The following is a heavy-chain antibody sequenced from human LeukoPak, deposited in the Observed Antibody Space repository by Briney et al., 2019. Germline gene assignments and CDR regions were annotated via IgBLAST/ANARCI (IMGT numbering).Heavy chain of an antibody. CDR1: GYTFTGYY. V-gene: IGHV1-2*02. CDR3: ARDKVPYYYGPGSYQTDAFDI. Sequence: ASVKVSCKASGYTFTGYYMHWVRQAPGQGLEWMGWINPNSGGTNYAQKFQGRVTMARDTSISTAYMELSRLRSDDTAVYYCARDKVPYYYGPGSYQTDAFDIWGQGTMVTVSS. D-gene: IGHD3-10*01. CDR2: INPNSGGT. J-gene: IGHJ3*02.